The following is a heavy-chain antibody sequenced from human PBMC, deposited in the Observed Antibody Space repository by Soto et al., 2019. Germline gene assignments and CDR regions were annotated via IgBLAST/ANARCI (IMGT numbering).Heavy chain of an antibody. Sequence: GESLKISCNTSGYIFTTYWINWVRQMPGKGLEWMGRINPSDSYTNYSPSFQGHVTISVDKSISTAYLQWSSLKASDTAMYYCSREAFDIWGQGTMVTV. CDR2: INPSDSYT. J-gene: IGHJ3*02. D-gene: IGHD1-26*01. CDR1: GYIFTTYW. V-gene: IGHV5-10-1*01. CDR3: SREAFDI.